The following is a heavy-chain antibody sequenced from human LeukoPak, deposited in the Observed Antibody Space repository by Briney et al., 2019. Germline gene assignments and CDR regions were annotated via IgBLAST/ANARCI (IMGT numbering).Heavy chain of an antibody. J-gene: IGHJ4*02. Sequence: GGSLRLSCSASGFTFSTYAMSWVRQAPGKGLEWVANIKQDGSEEYYVDSVKGRFTISRDNAKNSLYLQMNSLRAEDTAVYYCASEGSAVAARYHYWGQGTLVTVSS. D-gene: IGHD3-9*01. CDR3: ASEGSAVAARYHY. V-gene: IGHV3-7*04. CDR2: IKQDGSEE. CDR1: GFTFSTYA.